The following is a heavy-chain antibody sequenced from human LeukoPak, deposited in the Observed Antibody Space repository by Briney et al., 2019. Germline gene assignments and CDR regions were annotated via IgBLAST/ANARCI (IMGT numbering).Heavy chain of an antibody. D-gene: IGHD2/OR15-2a*01. CDR3: ARSFSARMFFDY. J-gene: IGHJ4*02. CDR1: GGSISSYY. V-gene: IGHV4-59*01. Sequence: SETLSLTCTVSGGSISSYYWSWIRQPPGKGLEWIGYIYSSGSTNYNPSLKSRVIISLDTSKRPFSLKLSSVTAADTAVYYCARSFSARMFFDYWGQGSLVTVSS. CDR2: IYSSGST.